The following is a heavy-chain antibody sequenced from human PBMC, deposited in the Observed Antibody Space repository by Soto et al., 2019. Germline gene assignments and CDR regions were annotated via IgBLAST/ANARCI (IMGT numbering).Heavy chain of an antibody. V-gene: IGHV1-18*04. CDR1: GYTFTSYG. J-gene: IGHJ6*02. CDR2: ISAYNGNT. D-gene: IGHD3-9*01. CDR3: ARRYFDWSVGGMDV. Sequence: ASLKVYCKASGYTFTSYGISWVRQAHGQGLEWMGWISAYNGNTNYAQKLQGRVTMTTDTSTSTAYMELRSLRSDDTAVYYCARRYFDWSVGGMDVWGQGTTVTVSS.